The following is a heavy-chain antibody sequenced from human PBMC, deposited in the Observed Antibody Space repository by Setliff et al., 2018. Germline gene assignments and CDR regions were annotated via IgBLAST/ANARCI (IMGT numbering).Heavy chain of an antibody. CDR1: GGSISSYY. CDR2: IYTSGST. V-gene: IGHV4-4*07. Sequence: ASETLSLTCTVSGGSISSYYWSWIRQPAGKGLEWIGRIYTSGSTNYNPSLKSRVTMSADTSKNQFSLKLKSVTAADTAVYYCTRNFLGWLARFWGRGTLVTVSS. J-gene: IGHJ4*02. CDR3: TRNFLGWLARF. D-gene: IGHD6-19*01.